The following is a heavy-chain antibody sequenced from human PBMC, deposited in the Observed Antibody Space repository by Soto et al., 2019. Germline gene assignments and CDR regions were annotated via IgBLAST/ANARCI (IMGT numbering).Heavy chain of an antibody. V-gene: IGHV3-11*01. J-gene: IGHJ5*02. CDR3: ARDRLPMVVVVMGWFDP. D-gene: IGHD3-22*01. CDR1: GFSFRDYY. CDR2: ISGSGNTI. Sequence: QVQLVESGGALVKPGGSLRLSCAASGFSFRDYYMSWIRQAPGKGLEWISYISGSGNTIYYADSVKGRFIISRDNAKNPLFLQMNSLRADDTAVYYCARDRLPMVVVVMGWFDPWGQGTLVTVSS.